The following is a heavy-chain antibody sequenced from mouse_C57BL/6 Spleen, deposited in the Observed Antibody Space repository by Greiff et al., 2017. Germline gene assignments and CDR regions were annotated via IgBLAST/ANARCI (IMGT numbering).Heavy chain of an antibody. CDR2: IWSGGST. CDR1: GFSLTSYG. D-gene: IGHD2-1*01. CDR3: ARKGYGNYVSDCYFDV. J-gene: IGHJ1*03. V-gene: IGHV2-2*01. Sequence: QVQLQQSGPGLVQPSQSLSITCTVSGFSLTSYGVHWVRQSPGKGLEWLGVIWSGGSTDYNAAFISRLSISKDNSKSQVFFKMNSLQADDTAIYYCARKGYGNYVSDCYFDVWGTGTTVTVSS.